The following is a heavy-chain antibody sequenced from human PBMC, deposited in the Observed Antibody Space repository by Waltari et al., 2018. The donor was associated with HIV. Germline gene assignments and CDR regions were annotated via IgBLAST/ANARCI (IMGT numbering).Heavy chain of an antibody. J-gene: IGHJ6*02. CDR3: ARIGTFPHNYAIDF. CDR1: GFTFPTNW. Sequence: EVQLMESGGGLVQSGGSLRSSCADYGFTFPTNWLSWVRQTPGKGLEWVAYIKDDGSEKYYMGSVKGRFTISRDNAKNSMFLQMNSLRAEDTAVYYCARIGTFPHNYAIDFWGQGTTVTVSS. V-gene: IGHV3-7*01. CDR2: IKDDGSEK. D-gene: IGHD1-26*01.